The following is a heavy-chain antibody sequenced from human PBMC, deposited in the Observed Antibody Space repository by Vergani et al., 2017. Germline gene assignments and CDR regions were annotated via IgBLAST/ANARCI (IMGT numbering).Heavy chain of an antibody. J-gene: IGHJ6*02. CDR2: INPSGGST. V-gene: IGHV1-46*01. CDR1: GYTFTSYY. Sequence: QVQLVQSGAEVKKPGASVKVSCKASGYTFTSYYMHWVRQAPGQGLEWMGIINPSGGSTSYAQKFQGRVTMTRDTSTSTVYMELSSLRSEDTAVYYCARDLGYCSSTSCYAGGGMDVWGQGTTVTVSS. D-gene: IGHD2-2*01. CDR3: ARDLGYCSSTSCYAGGGMDV.